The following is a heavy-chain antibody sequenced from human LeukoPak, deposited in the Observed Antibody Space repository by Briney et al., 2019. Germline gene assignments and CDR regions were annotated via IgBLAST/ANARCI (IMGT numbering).Heavy chain of an antibody. D-gene: IGHD3-3*01. CDR2: VHLDGRT. J-gene: IGHJ4*02. Sequence: SETLSLTCTVSGGSISNYYWSWVRQPPGKGLEWIGEVHLDGRTNYNPSLESRLTMSVDVSENQVSLKLTSVTAADTAVYYCAREGGFYRPLDYSGQGTLVTVSS. V-gene: IGHV4-59*12. CDR3: AREGGFYRPLDY. CDR1: GGSISNYY.